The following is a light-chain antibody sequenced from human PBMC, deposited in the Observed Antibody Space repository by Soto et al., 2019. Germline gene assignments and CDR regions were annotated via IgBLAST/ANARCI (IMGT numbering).Light chain of an antibody. Sequence: LTQSPASLSFAPGERATLACKASQSISQFLAWYQQKPGQNPRILLYDSYVRAGGFTASFSGSGSGTAFNLSITRLRAEDCAVYSCQPHYNWSRAVGPVTRLEIK. CDR3: QPHYNWSRA. CDR2: DSY. CDR1: QSISQF. J-gene: IGKJ5*01. V-gene: IGKV3-11*01.